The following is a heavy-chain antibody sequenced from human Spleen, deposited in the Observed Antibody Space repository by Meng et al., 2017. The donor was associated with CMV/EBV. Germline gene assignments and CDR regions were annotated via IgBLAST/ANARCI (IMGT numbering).Heavy chain of an antibody. CDR3: ARDPHYKYGLKPVGWFDP. Sequence: GESLKISCAASGFTFSSYGMHWVRQAPGKGLEWVGRIKSKTDGGTTDYADSVKGRFTISRDNSKNTLYLQMNILRADDTAVYYCARDPHYKYGLKPVGWFDPWGRGTLVTVSS. V-gene: IGHV3-NL1*01. D-gene: IGHD3-10*01. CDR2: IKSKTDGGTT. J-gene: IGHJ5*02. CDR1: GFTFSSYG.